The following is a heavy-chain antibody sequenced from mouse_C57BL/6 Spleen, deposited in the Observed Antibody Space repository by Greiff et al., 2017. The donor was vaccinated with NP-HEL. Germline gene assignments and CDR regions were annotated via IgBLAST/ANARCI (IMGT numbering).Heavy chain of an antibody. CDR3: ARAHGYDSWFGY. J-gene: IGHJ3*01. Sequence: VKLQQPGAELVRPGSSVKLSCKASGYTFTSYWMDWVKQRPGQGLEWIGNIYPSDSETHYNQKFKDKATLTVDKSSSTAYMQLSSLTSEDSAVYYCARAHGYDSWFGYWGKGALVTVSA. V-gene: IGHV1-61*01. CDR2: IYPSDSET. D-gene: IGHD2-2*01. CDR1: GYTFTSYW.